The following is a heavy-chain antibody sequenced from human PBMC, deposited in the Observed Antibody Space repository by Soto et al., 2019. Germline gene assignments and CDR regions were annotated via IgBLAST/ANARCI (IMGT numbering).Heavy chain of an antibody. CDR3: AGVPAAMYDYYYGMDV. D-gene: IGHD2-2*01. V-gene: IGHV4-34*01. CDR2: INHSGST. CDR1: GGSFSGYY. J-gene: IGHJ6*02. Sequence: QVQLQQWGAGLLKPSETLSLTCAVYGGSFSGYYWSWIRQPPGKGLEWIGEINHSGSTNYNPSLTSRVTISVDTSKNQFSLKLSSVTAADTAVYYCAGVPAAMYDYYYGMDVWGQGTTVTVSS.